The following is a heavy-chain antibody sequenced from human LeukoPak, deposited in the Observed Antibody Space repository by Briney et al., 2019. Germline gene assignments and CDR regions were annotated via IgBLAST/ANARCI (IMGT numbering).Heavy chain of an antibody. CDR2: ISAYNGNT. Sequence: GASVKVSCKASGYTFTSYGISWVRQAPGQGLEWMGWISAYNGNTNYAQKLQGRVTMTTDTSTSTAYMELRSLRSDDTAVYYCVRAVEVDTAISFFDYWGQGTLVTVSS. V-gene: IGHV1-18*01. D-gene: IGHD5-18*01. CDR3: VRAVEVDTAISFFDY. CDR1: GYTFTSYG. J-gene: IGHJ4*02.